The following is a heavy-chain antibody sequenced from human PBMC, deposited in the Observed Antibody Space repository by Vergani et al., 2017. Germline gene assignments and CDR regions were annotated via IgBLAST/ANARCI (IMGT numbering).Heavy chain of an antibody. CDR3: SRLDYYDSSGYHGAFDI. Sequence: QVQLQESGPVLLKPSQTLSLTFTFSGGSIISVFYYWICIRHHPGNFQYFIVYIYYSLSTYYNPSLKSRVTISVDTSKNQFSLKRSSVTAADTAVYCCSRLDYYDSSGYHGAFDIWGQGTMVTVSS. CDR1: GGSIISVFYY. J-gene: IGHJ3*02. D-gene: IGHD3-22*01. V-gene: IGHV4-31*03. CDR2: IYYSLST.